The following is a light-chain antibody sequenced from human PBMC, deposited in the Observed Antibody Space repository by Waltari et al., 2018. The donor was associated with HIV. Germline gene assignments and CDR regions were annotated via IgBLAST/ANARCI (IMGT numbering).Light chain of an antibody. J-gene: IGLJ2*01. CDR1: GSNIGTYS. CDR3: AVWDDSLGGAV. V-gene: IGLV1-47*01. Sequence: QSVVTQPPSASGTSGQRVTISCSGSGSNIGTYSVNWYQHFPGTAPKLLIYMNDHRPSGVPGRFSGSQSGTSASLAISGLQYDDEADYYCAVWDDSLGGAVFGGGTKLTVL. CDR2: MND.